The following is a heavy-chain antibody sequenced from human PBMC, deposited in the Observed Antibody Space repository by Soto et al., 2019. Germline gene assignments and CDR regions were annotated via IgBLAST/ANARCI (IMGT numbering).Heavy chain of an antibody. CDR2: IYYSGST. V-gene: IGHV4-39*01. J-gene: IGHJ4*02. CDR1: CCSISSSSYY. D-gene: IGHD2-15*01. Sequence: QLQLQESGPGLVKPSETLSLTCTVSCCSISSSSYYWGWIRQPPGKGLEWIGSIYYSGSTYYNPSLQSRVTISVDTAKNQFSLKLRSVTAADTAVYYCARHTPAISISDHWGQGTLVTVSS. CDR3: ARHTPAISISDH.